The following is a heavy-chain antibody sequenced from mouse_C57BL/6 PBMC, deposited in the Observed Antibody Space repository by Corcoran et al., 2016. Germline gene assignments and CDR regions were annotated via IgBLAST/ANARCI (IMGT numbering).Heavy chain of an antibody. D-gene: IGHD2-3*01. J-gene: IGHJ4*01. CDR2: INTYSGVP. V-gene: IGHV9-3*01. CDR1: GYTFTTYG. CDR3: ARRDDGYYDAMDY. Sequence: QIQLVQSGPELKKPGETVKISCKASGYTFTTYGMSWVKQAPGKGLKWMGWINTYSGVPTYADDFKGRFAFSLETSASTAYLQINNLKNEDTATYFCARRDDGYYDAMDYWGQGTSVTVSS.